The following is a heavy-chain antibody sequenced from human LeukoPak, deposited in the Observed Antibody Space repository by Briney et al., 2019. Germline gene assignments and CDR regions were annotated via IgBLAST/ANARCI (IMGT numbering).Heavy chain of an antibody. D-gene: IGHD3-10*02. Sequence: GGSLRLSCVASGFTLSSRDRMTWVPQAPGKGLEWVANIKQDGSEKHYVDSVKGRFTISRDNAKTSVALQMNSLRVEDTAVYYCAELGITKIGGVWGKGATVTISS. V-gene: IGHV3-7*01. CDR2: IKQDGSEK. CDR1: GFTLSSRDR. CDR3: AELGITKIGGV. J-gene: IGHJ6*04.